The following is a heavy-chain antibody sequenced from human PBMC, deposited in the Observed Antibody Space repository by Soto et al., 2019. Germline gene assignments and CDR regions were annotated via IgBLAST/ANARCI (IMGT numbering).Heavy chain of an antibody. D-gene: IGHD5-18*01. J-gene: IGHJ4*02. CDR1: GFTFYNYA. CDR2: ISGGGDST. Sequence: GGSLRLSCVPSGFTFYNYAMSWVRQAPGKGLEWVSFISGGGDSTYYADSVKGRFTISGDNSKSALFLQMNSLRAEDTAVYYCAKLGGYSYGHSDYWGLGTLVTVSS. V-gene: IGHV3-23*01. CDR3: AKLGGYSYGHSDY.